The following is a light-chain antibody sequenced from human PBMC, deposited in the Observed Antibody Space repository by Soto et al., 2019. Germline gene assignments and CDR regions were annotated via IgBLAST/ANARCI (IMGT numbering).Light chain of an antibody. Sequence: QSALTQPPSASGSPGQSVTISCTGTSSDVGGYNYVSWYQQHPGKAPKVMIYEVSKRPSGVPDRFSGSKSGNTASLTVSGLQAEDEGDYYCTSYAGSNNGVFGGGTKVTVL. J-gene: IGLJ3*02. CDR2: EVS. V-gene: IGLV2-8*01. CDR3: TSYAGSNNGV. CDR1: SSDVGGYNY.